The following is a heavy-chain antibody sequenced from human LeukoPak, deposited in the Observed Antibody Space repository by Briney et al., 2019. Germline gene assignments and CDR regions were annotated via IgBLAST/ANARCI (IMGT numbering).Heavy chain of an antibody. CDR1: GFTFSNYS. D-gene: IGHD1-26*01. CDR3: AKDEGGGAFDI. CDR2: ISSSSSYI. V-gene: IGHV3-21*01. Sequence: TGGSLRLSCAASGFTFSNYSMNWVRQAPGKGLEWVSSISSSSSYIYYADSVKGRFTISRDNAKNSLYLQMNSLRAEDTAVYYCAKDEGGGAFDIWGQGTMVTVSS. J-gene: IGHJ3*02.